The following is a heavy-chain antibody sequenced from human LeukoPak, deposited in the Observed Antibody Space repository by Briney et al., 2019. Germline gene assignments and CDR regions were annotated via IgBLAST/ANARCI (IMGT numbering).Heavy chain of an antibody. D-gene: IGHD3-10*01. CDR3: ARYVVSGSGKYYFDY. Sequence: PSETLSLTCAVYGGSFSGYYWSWIRQPPGKGLEWIGSIDYSGNTYYNPSHKSRVTTSVDTSKNQFSMKLSSVTAADTAVYNCARYVVSGSGKYYFDYWGQGTLVTVSS. CDR2: IDYSGNT. CDR1: GGSFSGYY. V-gene: IGHV4-34*01. J-gene: IGHJ4*02.